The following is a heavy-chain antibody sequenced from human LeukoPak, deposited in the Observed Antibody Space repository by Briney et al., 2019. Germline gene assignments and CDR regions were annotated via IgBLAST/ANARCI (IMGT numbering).Heavy chain of an antibody. Sequence: GASVKVSCKGSGYTFTSYGISWVRQAPGQGLEWMGWISAYNGNTNYAQKLQGRGTMTTDTSTSTAYMELRSLRSDDTAVYYCARDVGYCSSTSCFDAFDIWGQGTMVTVSS. D-gene: IGHD2-2*01. CDR2: ISAYNGNT. CDR3: ARDVGYCSSTSCFDAFDI. CDR1: GYTFTSYG. J-gene: IGHJ3*02. V-gene: IGHV1-18*01.